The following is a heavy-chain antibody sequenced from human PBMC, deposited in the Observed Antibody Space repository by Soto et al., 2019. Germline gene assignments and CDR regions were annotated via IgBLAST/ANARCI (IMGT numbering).Heavy chain of an antibody. CDR2: ISHDGSKK. D-gene: IGHD3-22*01. Sequence: QVQLVESGGGVVQPGRSRRLSCAASGFTFNTYPMHWVRQAPGKGLELVALISHDGSKKYYADSVKGRFTISRDNSENTLYLQLNTLRAEDTAVYYCARWTYYYDSGGYRWGQGTLVTVSS. J-gene: IGHJ4*02. CDR1: GFTFNTYP. CDR3: ARWTYYYDSGGYR. V-gene: IGHV3-30-3*01.